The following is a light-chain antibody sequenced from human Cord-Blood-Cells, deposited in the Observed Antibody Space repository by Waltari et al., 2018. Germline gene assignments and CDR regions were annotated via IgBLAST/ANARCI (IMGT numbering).Light chain of an antibody. CDR3: NSRDSSGNHVV. V-gene: IGLV3-19*01. J-gene: IGLJ2*01. CDR1: SPISYY. CDR2: GKN. Sequence: SSALTHAPPVSVALGQARRITCQGDSPISYYASGYQQKPGQAPVLVIYGKNNRPSGIPERFSGSSSGNTASLTITGAQAEDEADYYCNSRDSSGNHVVFGGGTKLTVL.